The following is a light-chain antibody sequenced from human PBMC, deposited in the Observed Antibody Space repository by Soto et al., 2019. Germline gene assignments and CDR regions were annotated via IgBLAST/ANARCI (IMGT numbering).Light chain of an antibody. V-gene: IGLV6-57*04. CDR2: EGN. CDR1: SGSIASNY. CDR3: QSYDGSNQV. Sequence: NFMLTQPHSVSESPGKTVTISCTRSSGSIASNYVQWYQQRPGSAPATVIYEGNQRPSWVPDRFSGSIDSSSNSASLTVSGLKTEDESDYACQSYDGSNQVFGGGTKVTVL. J-gene: IGLJ3*02.